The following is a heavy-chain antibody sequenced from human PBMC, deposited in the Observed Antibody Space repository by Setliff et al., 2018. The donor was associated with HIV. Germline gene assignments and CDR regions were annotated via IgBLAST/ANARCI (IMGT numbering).Heavy chain of an antibody. CDR3: ARVPTSSWYVTTQRTKEYFQQ. V-gene: IGHV4-39*07. CDR1: GGSIKSSSYY. J-gene: IGHJ1*01. Sequence: SETLSLTCTVSGGSIKSSSYYWGWIRQPPGKGQEWIGSIYYSGNTYYNPSLKSRVTISVDTSRNQFSLRLSSVTAADTAIYYCARVPTSSWYVTTQRTKEYFQQWGQGTLVTVSS. D-gene: IGHD6-13*01. CDR2: IYYSGNT.